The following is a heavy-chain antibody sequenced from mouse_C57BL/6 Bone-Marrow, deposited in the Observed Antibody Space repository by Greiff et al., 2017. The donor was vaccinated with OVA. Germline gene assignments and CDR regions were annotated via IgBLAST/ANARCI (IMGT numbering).Heavy chain of an antibody. Sequence: QVQLKESGAELARPGASVKLSCKASGYTFTSYGISWVKQRTGQGLEWIGEIYPRSGNTYYNEKFKGKATLTADKSSSTAYMELRSLTSEDSAVYFCARSDYYGSSYDWYFDVWGTGTTVTVSS. CDR3: ARSDYYGSSYDWYFDV. CDR2: IYPRSGNT. CDR1: GYTFTSYG. J-gene: IGHJ1*03. D-gene: IGHD1-1*01. V-gene: IGHV1-81*01.